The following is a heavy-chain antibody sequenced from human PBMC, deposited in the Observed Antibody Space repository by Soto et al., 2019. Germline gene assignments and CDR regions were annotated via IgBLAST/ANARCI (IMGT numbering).Heavy chain of an antibody. J-gene: IGHJ4*02. CDR2: ISAYNGNT. V-gene: IGHV1-18*04. CDR3: ARGDMVYDFWSGYPRGPCYFDY. CDR1: GYTFTSYG. Sequence: GASVKVSCKASGYTFTSYGISWVRQAPGQGLEWMGWISAYNGNTNYAQKLQGRVTMTTDTSTSTAYMELRSLRSDDTAVYYCARGDMVYDFWSGYPRGPCYFDYWGQGTLVTVSS. D-gene: IGHD3-3*01.